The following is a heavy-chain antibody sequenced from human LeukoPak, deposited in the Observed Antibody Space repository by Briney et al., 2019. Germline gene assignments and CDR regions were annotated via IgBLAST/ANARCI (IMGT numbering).Heavy chain of an antibody. Sequence: AXVKVSCKASGYTFTGYYVHWVRQAPGQGLEWMGWINPKSGGTNYAQKFQGRVTMTRDTSISTAYMDLSSLKSDDTAVYYCARPSSSSWYGFDPWGQGTLVTVSS. CDR1: GYTFTGYY. CDR3: ARPSSSSWYGFDP. CDR2: INPKSGGT. D-gene: IGHD6-13*01. V-gene: IGHV1-2*02. J-gene: IGHJ5*02.